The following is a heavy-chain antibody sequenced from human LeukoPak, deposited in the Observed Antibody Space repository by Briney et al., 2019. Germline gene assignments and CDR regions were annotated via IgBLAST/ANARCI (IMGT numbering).Heavy chain of an antibody. CDR1: GGTFSSYA. CDR3: ARVSSSGPRDFDY. V-gene: IGHV1-69*04. D-gene: IGHD6-19*01. CDR2: IIPILGIA. J-gene: IGHJ4*02. Sequence: SVKVSCKASGGTFSSYAISWMRQAPGQGLEWMGRIIPILGIANYAQKFQGRVTITADKSTSTAYMELSSLRSEDTAVYYCARVSSSGPRDFDYWGQGTPVTVSS.